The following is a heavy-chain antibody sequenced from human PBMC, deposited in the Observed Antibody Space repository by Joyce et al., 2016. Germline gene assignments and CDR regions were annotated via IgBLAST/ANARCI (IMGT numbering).Heavy chain of an antibody. V-gene: IGHV3-21*01. CDR2: ISDTSDYI. CDR3: ARGGISYYYAMDV. J-gene: IGHJ6*02. Sequence: QLVESGGGVVTPGGSLRLSCEASGSTFSTSSRSWFRQAPGKGLEGVAAISDTSDYIFHAETVRGRFTVARDNAKKTLYLQMNSLRAEDSAVFYCARGGISYYYAMDVWGQGTTVTVSS. D-gene: IGHD3-16*01. CDR1: GSTFSTSS.